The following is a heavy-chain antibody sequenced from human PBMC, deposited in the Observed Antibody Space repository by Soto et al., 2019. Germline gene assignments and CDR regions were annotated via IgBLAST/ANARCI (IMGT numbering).Heavy chain of an antibody. CDR3: TRLFHDYSGYTSLFAV. Sequence: GASVKVSCKASGYTFTHYDINWVRQAPGQGLEWMGWMSPNSGNTGYAQKFQGRVTMTRDTSTNTAFMELRSLTSDDSAIYPCTRLFHDYSGYTSLFAVWGQGTLVTVSP. V-gene: IGHV1-8*01. D-gene: IGHD2-2*02. CDR2: MSPNSGNT. CDR1: GYTFTHYD. J-gene: IGHJ4*02.